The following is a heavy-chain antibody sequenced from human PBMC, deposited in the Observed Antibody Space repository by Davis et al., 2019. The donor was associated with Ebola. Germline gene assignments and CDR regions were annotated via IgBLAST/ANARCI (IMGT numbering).Heavy chain of an antibody. Sequence: GESLKISCKASGYRFSTYWIGWVRQMPGKGLEWMGIIYPGDSDTRYSPSFQGQVTISADKSISTAYLQWSSLKASDTAMYYCARTEQLVIDYWGQGTLVTVSS. D-gene: IGHD6-13*01. CDR3: ARTEQLVIDY. CDR1: GYRFSTYW. J-gene: IGHJ4*02. V-gene: IGHV5-51*01. CDR2: IYPGDSDT.